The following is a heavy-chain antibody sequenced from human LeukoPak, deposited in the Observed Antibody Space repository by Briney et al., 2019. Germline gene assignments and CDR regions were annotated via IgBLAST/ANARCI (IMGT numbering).Heavy chain of an antibody. CDR2: IGRQGDSDAT. Sequence: GGSLKLSCAASGLTFSGSGIHWVRQASGKGLEWLGRIGRQGDSDATRYAASLKGKFTISRVDSRNTAYLQMNSLKTEDTAVYYCAGDYNLLTGLNYWGQGTLVTVSS. J-gene: IGHJ4*02. V-gene: IGHV3-73*01. CDR3: AGDYNLLTGLNY. CDR1: GLTFSGSG. D-gene: IGHD3-9*01.